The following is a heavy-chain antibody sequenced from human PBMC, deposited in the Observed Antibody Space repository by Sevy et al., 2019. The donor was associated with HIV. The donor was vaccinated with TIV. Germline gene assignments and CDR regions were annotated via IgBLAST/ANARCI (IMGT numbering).Heavy chain of an antibody. CDR1: GFTFSNYA. V-gene: IGHV3-30-3*01. CDR2: MSYDGSDK. D-gene: IGHD3-10*01. Sequence: GGSLRLSCAASGFTFSNYAMHWVRQAPGKGLEWVTVMSYDGSDKEYADSVKGRSTISRDTSKNTLYLQMDSLRAEDTAVYYCARDAGIVYGSGTDYWGQGVLVTVSS. CDR3: ARDAGIVYGSGTDY. J-gene: IGHJ4*02.